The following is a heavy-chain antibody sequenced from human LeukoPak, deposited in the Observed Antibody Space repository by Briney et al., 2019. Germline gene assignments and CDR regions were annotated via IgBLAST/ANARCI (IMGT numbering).Heavy chain of an antibody. Sequence: GGSLRLSCAASGFTFSSYSMNWVRQTPGKGLVWVSRINSDGSNTAYADSVKGRFTISRDNAKNTLYMQMNSLRAEDTAVYYCVRDSGYDYNSDYFDYWGHGILVTVSS. CDR1: GFTFSSYS. J-gene: IGHJ4*01. D-gene: IGHD3-22*01. V-gene: IGHV3-74*01. CDR2: INSDGSNT. CDR3: VRDSGYDYNSDYFDY.